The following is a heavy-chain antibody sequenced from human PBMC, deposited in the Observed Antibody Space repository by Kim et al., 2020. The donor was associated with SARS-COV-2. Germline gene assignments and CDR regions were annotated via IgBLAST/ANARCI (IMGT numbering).Heavy chain of an antibody. Sequence: SETLSLTCTVSGGSISSGDYYWSWIRQPPGKGLEWIGYIYYSGSTYYNPSLKSRVTISVDTSKNQFSLKLSSVTAADTAVYYCARAPAPYGDYPDAFDIWGQGTMVTVSS. D-gene: IGHD4-17*01. CDR3: ARAPAPYGDYPDAFDI. V-gene: IGHV4-30-4*01. J-gene: IGHJ3*02. CDR2: IYYSGST. CDR1: GGSISSGDYY.